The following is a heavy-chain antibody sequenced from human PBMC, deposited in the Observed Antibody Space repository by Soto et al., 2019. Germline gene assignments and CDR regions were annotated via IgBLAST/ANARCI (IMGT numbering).Heavy chain of an antibody. CDR2: IIPMFDTP. D-gene: IGHD3-16*02. V-gene: IGHV1-69*01. CDR1: GGTFNTYA. J-gene: IGHJ4*02. Sequence: QVQLVQSETEVMKPGSAVKVCCEASGGTFNTYAMNWVRQAPGQGLEWMGGIIPMFDTPRYAQKFQGRVTITVDESTTTAYMELSSLRSEDTAVYYCTRSIGSGGVIGGFDYWGQGTLVTVSS. CDR3: TRSIGSGGVIGGFDY.